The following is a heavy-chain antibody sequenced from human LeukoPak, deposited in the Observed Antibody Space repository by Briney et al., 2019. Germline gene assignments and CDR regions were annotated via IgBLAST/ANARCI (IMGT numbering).Heavy chain of an antibody. J-gene: IGHJ3*02. V-gene: IGHV3-30*01. CDR2: IPYDGRSI. Sequence: GGSLRLSCVASGFTFSNYFVHWVRQAPGQGLEWVAVIPYDGRSIYYADSVKGRFTISRDNSKNTLYLQMNSLRDEDTAVYYCAREGGDPPTYGAFDIWGEGTMVTVSS. D-gene: IGHD3-10*01. CDR3: AREGGDPPTYGAFDI. CDR1: GFTFSNYF.